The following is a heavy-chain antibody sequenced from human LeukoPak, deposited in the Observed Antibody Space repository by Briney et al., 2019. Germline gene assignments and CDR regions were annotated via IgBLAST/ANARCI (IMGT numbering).Heavy chain of an antibody. V-gene: IGHV3-23*01. CDR2: ISGSGGST. CDR1: GFTFSSYG. Sequence: GGSLRLSCAASGFTFSSYGMSWVRQAPGKGLEWVSAISGSGGSTYYADSVKGRFTISRDNSKNTLYLQMNSLRAEDTAVYYCATAGYSSGWPPDYWGQGTLVTVSS. D-gene: IGHD6-19*01. CDR3: ATAGYSSGWPPDY. J-gene: IGHJ4*02.